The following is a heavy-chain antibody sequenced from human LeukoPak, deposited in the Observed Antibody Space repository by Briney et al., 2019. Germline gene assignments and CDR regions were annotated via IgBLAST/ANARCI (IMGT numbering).Heavy chain of an antibody. CDR3: ARDDCSSTSCYLGLDYFDY. Sequence: GGSLRLPCAASGFTFSSYSMNWVRQAPGKGLEWVSSISSSSSYIYYADSVKGRFTISRDNAKNSLYLQMNSLRAEDTAVYYCARDDCSSTSCYLGLDYFDYWGQGTLVTVSS. J-gene: IGHJ4*02. D-gene: IGHD2-2*01. CDR2: ISSSSSYI. V-gene: IGHV3-21*01. CDR1: GFTFSSYS.